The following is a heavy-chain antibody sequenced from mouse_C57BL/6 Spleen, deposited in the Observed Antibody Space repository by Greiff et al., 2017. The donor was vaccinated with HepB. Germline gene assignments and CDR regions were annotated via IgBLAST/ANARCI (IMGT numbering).Heavy chain of an antibody. Sequence: EVKLLESGGGLVQPGGSLKLSCAASGIDFSRYWMSWVRRAPGKGLEWIGEINPDSSTINYAPSLKDKFIISRDNAKNTLYLQMSKVRSEDTALYYCASRGLYYDYDGGYWYFDVWGTGTTVTVSS. CDR3: ASRGLYYDYDGGYWYFDV. D-gene: IGHD2-4*01. J-gene: IGHJ1*03. V-gene: IGHV4-1*01. CDR1: GIDFSRYW. CDR2: INPDSSTI.